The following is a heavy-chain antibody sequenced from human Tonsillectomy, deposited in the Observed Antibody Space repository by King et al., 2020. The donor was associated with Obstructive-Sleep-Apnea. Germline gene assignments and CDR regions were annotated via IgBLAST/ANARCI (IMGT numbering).Heavy chain of an antibody. CDR3: TTDYYDSSGCYFDY. V-gene: IGHV3-15*01. Sequence: VQLVESGGGLVKPGGSLRLSCAASGFTFSDAWMSWVRQAPGKGLEWVGRIKSKTDGGATDYAGTVKGRVSISRDDSKNTLYLQMNSLKTEDTAVYYCTTDYYDSSGCYFDYWGQGTLVTVSS. D-gene: IGHD3-22*01. J-gene: IGHJ4*02. CDR1: GFTFSDAW. CDR2: IKSKTDGGAT.